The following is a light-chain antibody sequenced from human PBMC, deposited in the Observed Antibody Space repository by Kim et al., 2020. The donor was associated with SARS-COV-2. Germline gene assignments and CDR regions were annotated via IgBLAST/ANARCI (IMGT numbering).Light chain of an antibody. J-gene: IGLJ3*02. Sequence: PGQKVTISCSGSSSNIGNNYVSWYQQLPGTAPKLLIYDNNKRPSGIPDRFSGSKSGTSATLGITGLQTGDEADYYCGTWDSSLSAVFGGGTLLTVL. CDR1: SSNIGNNY. CDR3: GTWDSSLSAV. V-gene: IGLV1-51*01. CDR2: DNN.